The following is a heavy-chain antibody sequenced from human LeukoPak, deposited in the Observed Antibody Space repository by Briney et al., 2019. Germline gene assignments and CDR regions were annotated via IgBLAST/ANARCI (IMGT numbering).Heavy chain of an antibody. CDR2: ISYDGSNK. CDR1: GFTFSSYG. Sequence: GGSLRLSCAASGFTFSSYGMHWVRQAPGKGLEWVAVISYDGSNKYYADSVKGRFTISRDNPKNTLYLQMNSLRAEDTAVYYCAKGGYDYVCYDWGQGTLVTVSS. J-gene: IGHJ4*02. D-gene: IGHD5-12*01. V-gene: IGHV3-30*18. CDR3: AKGGYDYVCYD.